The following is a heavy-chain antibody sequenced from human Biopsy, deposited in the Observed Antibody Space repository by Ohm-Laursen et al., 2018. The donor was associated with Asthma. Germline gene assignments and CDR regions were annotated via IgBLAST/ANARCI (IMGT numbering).Heavy chain of an antibody. CDR2: VFWSGST. CDR3: ARVVSYGDVYFGIDV. D-gene: IGHD4-17*01. V-gene: IGHV4-30-4*01. J-gene: IGHJ6*02. CDR1: GGYTGSSDHH. Sequence: SQTLSLTCRVSGGYTGSSDHHWAWIRQAPGKGLEWIGFVFWSGSTHYSRSLERRVSISIDTATNEFSMKLWSVTPADTAVYSCARVVSYGDVYFGIDVWGPGTTVSVS.